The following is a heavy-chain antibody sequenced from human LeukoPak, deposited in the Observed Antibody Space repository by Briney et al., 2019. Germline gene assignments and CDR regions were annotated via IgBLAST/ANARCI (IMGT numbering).Heavy chain of an antibody. CDR1: GFTFNSYA. CDR3: ARNLRAARPGFFFDY. Sequence: GGSLRLSCAASGFTFNSYATHWVRQAPGKGLESVSAISSNGGSTYYANSVKGRFTISRDNAKNSLYLQMNSLRAEDTAVYYCARNLRAARPGFFFDYWGQGTLVTVSS. D-gene: IGHD6-6*01. V-gene: IGHV3-64*01. J-gene: IGHJ4*02. CDR2: ISSNGGST.